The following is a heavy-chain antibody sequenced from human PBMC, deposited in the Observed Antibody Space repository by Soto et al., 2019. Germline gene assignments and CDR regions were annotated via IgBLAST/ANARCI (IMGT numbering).Heavy chain of an antibody. D-gene: IGHD2-15*01. J-gene: IGHJ4*02. Sequence: ASVKVSCKASGGTFSSYTISWVRQAPGQGLEWIGRSIPILGIANYAQKFQGRVTITADKSTSTAYMERSSLRSEDTAVYYCARDSSYCSGGSCYSGYFDYWGQGTLVT. CDR3: ARDSSYCSGGSCYSGYFDY. CDR2: SIPILGIA. CDR1: GGTFSSYT. V-gene: IGHV1-69*04.